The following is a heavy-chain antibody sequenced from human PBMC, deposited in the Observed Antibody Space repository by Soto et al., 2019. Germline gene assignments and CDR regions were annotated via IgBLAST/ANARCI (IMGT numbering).Heavy chain of an antibody. J-gene: IGHJ6*02. Sequence: QVLLVQSGAEVKRPGASVKVSCKASGYTFSSYGITWVRQAPGHGLEWLGRVTAFNGDTNYAQNVRDRVTLTNDPSMEISYMELRSLRPYDTAVYYCARDGRVSFYYYGMDVWGQGTTVIVSS. V-gene: IGHV1-18*01. CDR1: GYTFSSYG. CDR3: ARDGRVSFYYYGMDV. CDR2: VTAFNGDT.